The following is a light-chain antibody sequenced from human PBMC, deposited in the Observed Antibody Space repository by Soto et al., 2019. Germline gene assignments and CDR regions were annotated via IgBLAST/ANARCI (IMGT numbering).Light chain of an antibody. V-gene: IGKV3-15*01. CDR1: QSVSSN. J-gene: IGKJ2*01. CDR2: GAS. CDR3: EQYNNWPPYT. Sequence: EIVMTQSPATLSVSPGERATLSCRASQSVSSNLAWYQQKPGQAPRLLIYGASTRATGIPARFSGSGSGTEFTLTSSGLQSEDFALYYCEQYNNWPPYTFGQGTKLEIK.